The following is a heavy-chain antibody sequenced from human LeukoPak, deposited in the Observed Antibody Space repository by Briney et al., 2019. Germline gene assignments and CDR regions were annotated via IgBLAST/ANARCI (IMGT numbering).Heavy chain of an antibody. D-gene: IGHD3-22*01. CDR3: AKDIRSNYYDSSGYTFDY. Sequence: PGGSLRLSCAASGFTFSSYDMHWVRQATGKGLEWVSAIGTAGDTYYPGSVKGRFTISRENAKNSLYLQMNSLRAEDMALYYCAKDIRSNYYDSSGYTFDYWGQGTPVTVSS. V-gene: IGHV3-13*01. J-gene: IGHJ4*02. CDR1: GFTFSSYD. CDR2: IGTAGDT.